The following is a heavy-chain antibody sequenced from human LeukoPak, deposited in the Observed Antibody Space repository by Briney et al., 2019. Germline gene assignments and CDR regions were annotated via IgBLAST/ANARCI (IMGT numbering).Heavy chain of an antibody. CDR1: GASISSYY. CDR3: AREAMAVAGMYYYYYKDV. D-gene: IGHD6-19*01. V-gene: IGHV4-59*01. Sequence: PSETLSLTCTVPGASISSYYWSWIRQPPGKGRDWIGYIYYIGSTHYHPSLKSRVTISVDTSKNQFSLKLSSVTAADTAVYYCAREAMAVAGMYYYYYKDVWGKGTTVTVSS. CDR2: IYYIGST. J-gene: IGHJ6*03.